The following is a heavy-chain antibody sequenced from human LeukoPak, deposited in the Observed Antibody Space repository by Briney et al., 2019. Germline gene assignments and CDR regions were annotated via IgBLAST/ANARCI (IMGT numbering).Heavy chain of an antibody. CDR1: GFTFDDYA. D-gene: IGHD3-16*01. CDR2: ISWDGGST. Sequence: PGGSLRLSCAASGFTFDDYAMHWVRQAPGKGLGWVSLISWDGGSTYYADSVKGRFTISRDNSKNSLYLQMNSLRAEDTALYYCAKASLSMITFGGVLDYWGQGTLVTVSS. CDR3: AKASLSMITFGGVLDY. J-gene: IGHJ4*02. V-gene: IGHV3-43D*03.